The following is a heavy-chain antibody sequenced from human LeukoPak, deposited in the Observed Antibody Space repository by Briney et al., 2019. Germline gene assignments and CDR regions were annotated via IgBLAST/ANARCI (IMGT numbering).Heavy chain of an antibody. CDR1: GGSFSGYY. CDR3: ARYDSSGFYQYYFDY. Sequence: SETLSLTCAVYGGSFSGYYWSWIRQPPGKGLEWIGEINHSGSTNYNPSLKSRVTISVDTSKNQFSLKLSSVTAADTAVYYCARYDSSGFYQYYFDYWGLGTLVTVSS. V-gene: IGHV4-34*01. CDR2: INHSGST. D-gene: IGHD3-22*01. J-gene: IGHJ4*02.